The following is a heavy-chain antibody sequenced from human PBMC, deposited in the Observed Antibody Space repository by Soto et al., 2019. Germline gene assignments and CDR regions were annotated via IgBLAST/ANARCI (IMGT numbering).Heavy chain of an antibody. CDR2: INHSGST. V-gene: IGHV4-34*01. J-gene: IGHJ6*03. CDR3: ARRGPKSFYGSWYYMDV. Sequence: QVQLEQWGAGLLKPSETLSLTCAVYGGSFSGYYWSWIRQPPGKGLEWSGEINHSGSTNYNPSLKSRVTISVDTSKNQFSLKLSSVTAADTAVYYCARRGPKSFYGSWYYMDVWGKGTTVTVSS. CDR1: GGSFSGYY. D-gene: IGHD3-10*01.